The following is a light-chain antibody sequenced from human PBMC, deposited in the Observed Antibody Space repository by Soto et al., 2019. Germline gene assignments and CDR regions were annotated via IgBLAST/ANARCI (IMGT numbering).Light chain of an antibody. Sequence: EIVLTQFPATLSLSPGDRATLSCGASQSVTNNYLAWYQQKPGLAPRLLIYDASYRANGIPDRFSGSGSGTEFTLTISSLQPDDFATYYCQHYNSYSEAFGQGTKVDIK. J-gene: IGKJ1*01. CDR1: QSVTNNY. CDR3: QHYNSYSEA. CDR2: DAS. V-gene: IGKV3D-20*01.